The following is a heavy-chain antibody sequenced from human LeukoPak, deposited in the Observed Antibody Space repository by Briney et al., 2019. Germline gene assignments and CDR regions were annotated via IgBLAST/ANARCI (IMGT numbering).Heavy chain of an antibody. CDR3: ARVGHYGSGRGFDY. Sequence: PSETLSLTCAVYGGSFSGYYWSWIRQPPGKGLEWIGEINHSGSTNYNPSLKSRVTISVDTSKNQFSLKLSSVTAADTAVYYCARVGHYGSGRGFDYWGQGTLVTVSS. D-gene: IGHD3-10*01. CDR2: INHSGST. J-gene: IGHJ4*02. CDR1: GGSFSGYY. V-gene: IGHV4-34*01.